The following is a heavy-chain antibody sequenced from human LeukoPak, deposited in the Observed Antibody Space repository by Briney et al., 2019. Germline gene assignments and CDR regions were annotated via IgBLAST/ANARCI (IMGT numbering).Heavy chain of an antibody. D-gene: IGHD6-19*01. CDR1: GGTFSSYA. Sequence: SVKVSCEASGGTFSSYAISWVRQAPGQGLEWMGGIIPIFGTANYAQKFQGRVTITADESTSTAYMELSSLRSEDTAVYYCAGNLQWLRDQNWFDPWGQGTLVTVSS. CDR2: IIPIFGTA. J-gene: IGHJ5*02. CDR3: AGNLQWLRDQNWFDP. V-gene: IGHV1-69*13.